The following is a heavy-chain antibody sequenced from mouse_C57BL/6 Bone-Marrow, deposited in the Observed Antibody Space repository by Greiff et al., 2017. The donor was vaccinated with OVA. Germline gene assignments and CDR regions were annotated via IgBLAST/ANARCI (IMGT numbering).Heavy chain of an antibody. J-gene: IGHJ2*01. CDR3: ARNLYGSSYVGYFDY. V-gene: IGHV2-9-1*01. CDR1: GFSLTSYA. CDR2: IWTGGGT. Sequence: VQLKESGPGLVAPSQSLSITCTVSGFSLTSYAISWVRQPPGKGLEWLGVIWTGGGTNYNSALNSRLSISKDNSKSQVFLKMNSLQTDDTARYYCARNLYGSSYVGYFDYWGQGTTLTVSS. D-gene: IGHD1-1*01.